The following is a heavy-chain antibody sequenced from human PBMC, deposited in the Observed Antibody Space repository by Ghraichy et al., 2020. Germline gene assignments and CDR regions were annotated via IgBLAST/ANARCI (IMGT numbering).Heavy chain of an antibody. D-gene: IGHD6-13*01. CDR3: ASTPWARRQLVDY. CDR1: GYTFTGYY. CDR2: INPNSGDT. J-gene: IGHJ4*02. V-gene: IGHV1-2*02. Sequence: ASVKVSCKASGYTFTGYYMHWVRQAPGQGLEWMGWINPNSGDTNYAQKFQGRVTMTRDTSISTAYMELSRLRSDDTAVYYCASTPWARRQLVDYWGQGTLVTVSS.